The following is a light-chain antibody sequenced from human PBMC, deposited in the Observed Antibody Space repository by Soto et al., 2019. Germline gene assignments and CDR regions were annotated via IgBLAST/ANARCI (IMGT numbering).Light chain of an antibody. CDR3: AAWDDSLNGVV. V-gene: IGLV1-44*01. CDR2: SSN. J-gene: IGLJ2*01. CDR1: SSNIGSNS. Sequence: QSVLTQPPSASGTPGQRVTISCSGSSSNIGSNSVNWYQQLPGTVPKLLMYSSNQRPSGVPDRVSGSKSGTSASLAISGLQSEDEADYYCAAWDDSLNGVVFGGGTKLTVL.